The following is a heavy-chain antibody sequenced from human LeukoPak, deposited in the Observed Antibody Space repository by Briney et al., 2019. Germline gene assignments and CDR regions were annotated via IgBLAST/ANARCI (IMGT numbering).Heavy chain of an antibody. J-gene: IGHJ4*02. Sequence: SVKVSCKASGGTFSRYGISWVRQAPGQGLEWLGGIIPLFGTANYAQKFQGRVTITTDESTSTACMELNSLRSQDTALYYCATEGQTYYFDNWGQGTLVTVSS. CDR2: IIPLFGTA. V-gene: IGHV1-69*05. CDR3: ATEGQTYYFDN. CDR1: GGTFSRYG.